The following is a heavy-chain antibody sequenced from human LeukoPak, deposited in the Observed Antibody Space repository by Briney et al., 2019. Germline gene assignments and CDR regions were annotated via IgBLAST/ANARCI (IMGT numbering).Heavy chain of an antibody. J-gene: IGHJ3*02. CDR3: ARGGDIVGSTRSAFDI. Sequence: PGGSLRLSCAASGFTVSSNYMSWVRQAPGKGLEWVSVIASGGTTYYADSVKGRFTISRDNSKNTLYLQMDGVRAEDTAVYYCARGGDIVGSTRSAFDIWGQGRMVTVSS. V-gene: IGHV3-53*01. CDR1: GFTVSSNY. D-gene: IGHD1-26*01. CDR2: IASGGTT.